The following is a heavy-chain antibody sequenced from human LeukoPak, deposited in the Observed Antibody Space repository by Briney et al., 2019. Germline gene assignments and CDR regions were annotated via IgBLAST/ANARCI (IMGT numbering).Heavy chain of an antibody. Sequence: GGSLRLSCAASGFTFSSYSMNWVRQAPGKGLEWVSAISHDGGTPYYADSVKGRFTISRDSSKNTVYLQMNSLRVEDTAVYYCAKARDSLGELSFHGGQGTLVTVSS. J-gene: IGHJ4*02. D-gene: IGHD3-16*02. CDR1: GFTFSSYS. V-gene: IGHV3-23*01. CDR2: ISHDGGTP. CDR3: AKARDSLGELSFH.